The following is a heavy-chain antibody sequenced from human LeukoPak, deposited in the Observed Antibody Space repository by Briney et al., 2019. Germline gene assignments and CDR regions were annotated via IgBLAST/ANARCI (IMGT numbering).Heavy chain of an antibody. CDR3: ARSSIAALRSPGY. CDR2: INPNSGGT. D-gene: IGHD6-6*01. J-gene: IGHJ4*02. Sequence: GASVKVSCKASGYTFTGYYMHWVRQAPGQGLEWMGWINPNSGGTNYAQKFQGRVTMTRDTSISTAYMELSRLRSDDTAVYYCARSSIAALRSPGYWGQGTLVTVSS. CDR1: GYTFTGYY. V-gene: IGHV1-2*02.